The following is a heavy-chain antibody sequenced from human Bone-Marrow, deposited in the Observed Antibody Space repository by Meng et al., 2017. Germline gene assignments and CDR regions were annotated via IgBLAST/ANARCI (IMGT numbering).Heavy chain of an antibody. CDR3: ARDGPGGSYGDYFDY. J-gene: IGHJ4*02. CDR2: IHYSGST. D-gene: IGHD3-10*01. CDR1: GGSISGYY. Sequence: SETLSLTCTVSGGSISGYYWSWIRQPPGKGLEWIGYIHYSGSTSYNPSLKTRVAISVDTSKNQFSLKLSSVTAADTAVYYCARDGPGGSYGDYFDYWGQGTLVTVSS. V-gene: IGHV4-59*01.